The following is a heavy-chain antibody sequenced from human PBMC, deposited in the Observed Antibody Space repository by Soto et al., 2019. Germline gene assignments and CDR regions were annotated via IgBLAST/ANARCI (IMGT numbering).Heavy chain of an antibody. V-gene: IGHV3-74*01. CDR3: AREMVEAPPFDN. D-gene: IGHD2-15*01. CDR1: GFAFGTYW. Sequence: EMQLVESGGGSVQPGGSLRLSCAASGFAFGTYWMHWVRQAPGKGLVWVSRISSDGASTSYADSVKGRFTISRDNAKNTLYLQMNSLRVEDTAVYYCAREMVEAPPFDNWGQGILVTVSS. CDR2: ISSDGAST. J-gene: IGHJ4*02.